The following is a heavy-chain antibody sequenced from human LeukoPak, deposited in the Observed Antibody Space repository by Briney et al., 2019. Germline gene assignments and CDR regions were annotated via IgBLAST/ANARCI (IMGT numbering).Heavy chain of an antibody. CDR1: GFTFSSYG. CDR2: ISNSGSAI. D-gene: IGHD6-13*01. J-gene: IGHJ4*02. Sequence: GGSLRLSCAASGFTFSSYGMNWVRQAPGKGLEWVSYISNSGSAIYYADSVRGRFTISRDNAKNSLYLQMNSLRAEDTAVYLCARLAAAGVIDCWGQGTLVTVSS. CDR3: ARLAAAGVIDC. V-gene: IGHV3-48*01.